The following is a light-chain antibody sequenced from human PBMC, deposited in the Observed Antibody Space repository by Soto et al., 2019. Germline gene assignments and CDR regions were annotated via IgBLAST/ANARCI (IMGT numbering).Light chain of an antibody. CDR2: GAS. CDR1: QSVSSN. CDR3: QQYNNWPLT. J-gene: IGKJ1*01. V-gene: IGKV3-15*01. Sequence: EIVMTQSPATLYMSPGERATLSCRANQSVSSNLAWYQQKLGQAPRLLIKGASTRATGIPARFSGSGSGTEFTLTISSLQSEDFAVYYCQQYNNWPLTFGQGSKVDIQ.